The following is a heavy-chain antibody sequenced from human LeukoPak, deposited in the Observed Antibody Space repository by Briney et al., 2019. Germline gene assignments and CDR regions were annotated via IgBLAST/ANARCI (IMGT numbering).Heavy chain of an antibody. CDR3: ARSGGSYYPDDY. J-gene: IGHJ4*02. CDR1: GFTFSSYA. D-gene: IGHD1-26*01. Sequence: GGSLRLSCAASGFTFSSYAMHWVRQAPGKGLEWVAVMSYDGRNKYYADSVKGRFTISRDNSKNMLYLQMNSLRAEDTAVYYCARSGGSYYPDDYWGQGTLVVVSS. CDR2: MSYDGRNK. V-gene: IGHV3-30-3*01.